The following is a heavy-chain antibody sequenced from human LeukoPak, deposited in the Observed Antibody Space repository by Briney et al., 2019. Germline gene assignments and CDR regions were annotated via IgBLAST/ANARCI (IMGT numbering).Heavy chain of an antibody. CDR2: ISWDGRNK. CDR3: ARSVVTPSSWFDP. J-gene: IGHJ5*02. V-gene: IGHV3-30*03. CDR1: GFNFRAYW. Sequence: GGSLRLSCTTSGFNFRAYWMGWVRQAPGKGLEWVASISWDGRNKRYADSVTGRFTISRDNSQNTLYLQMNSLRGEDTAIYYCARSVVTPSSWFDPWGQGTLVTVSS. D-gene: IGHD4-23*01.